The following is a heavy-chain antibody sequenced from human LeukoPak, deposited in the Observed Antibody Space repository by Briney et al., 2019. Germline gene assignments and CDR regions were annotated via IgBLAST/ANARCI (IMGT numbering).Heavy chain of an antibody. D-gene: IGHD5-18*01. Sequence: GASVKVSCKASGYTFTGYYMHWVRQAPGQGLEWMGWINPNSGGTNYAQKFQGRVTMTRDTSISTAYMELSRLRSDDTAVYYCAREGRQLWLLTQAGDAFDIWGQGTMVTVSS. J-gene: IGHJ3*02. CDR2: INPNSGGT. CDR1: GYTFTGYY. CDR3: AREGRQLWLLTQAGDAFDI. V-gene: IGHV1-2*02.